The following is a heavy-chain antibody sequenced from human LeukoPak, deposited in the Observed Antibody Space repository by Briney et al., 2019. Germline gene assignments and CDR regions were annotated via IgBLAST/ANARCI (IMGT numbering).Heavy chain of an antibody. Sequence: ASVKVSCKASGYTFTSYGISWVQQAPGQGLEWMGWISAYNGNTNYAQKLQGRVTMTTDTSTSTAYMELRSLRSDDTAVYYCARDGYSSGWIDYYYYGMDVWGQGTTVTVSS. CDR2: ISAYNGNT. CDR3: ARDGYSSGWIDYYYYGMDV. V-gene: IGHV1-18*01. CDR1: GYTFTSYG. J-gene: IGHJ6*02. D-gene: IGHD6-19*01.